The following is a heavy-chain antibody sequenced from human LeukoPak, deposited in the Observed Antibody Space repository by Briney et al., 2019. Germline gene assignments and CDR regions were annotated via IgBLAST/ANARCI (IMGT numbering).Heavy chain of an antibody. V-gene: IGHV4-39*07. Sequence: SETLSLTCNVSGDSISFSTYYWSWVRQPPGKGLEWIGEINHSGSTNYNPSLKSRVTISVDTSKNQFSLKLSSVTAADTAVYYCARVGIGRYSSNVRYGMDVWGQGTTVTVSS. CDR3: ARVGIGRYSSNVRYGMDV. CDR1: GDSISFSTYY. J-gene: IGHJ6*02. D-gene: IGHD6-13*01. CDR2: INHSGST.